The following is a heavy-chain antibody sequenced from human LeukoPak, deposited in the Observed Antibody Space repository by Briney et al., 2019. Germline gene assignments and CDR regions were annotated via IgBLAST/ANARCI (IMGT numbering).Heavy chain of an antibody. CDR1: GFTLSSYW. Sequence: PGGSLSLSCAVSGFTLSSYWRHWVRQAPGKGLVWVSRIDSDGSTTDYADSVKGRFTISRDNANNTLYLQMNSLRAEDAGVYYCARGLTLLGYCSSTSCLMNYWGQGTLVTVSS. V-gene: IGHV3-74*01. CDR3: ARGLTLLGYCSSTSCLMNY. CDR2: IDSDGSTT. J-gene: IGHJ4*02. D-gene: IGHD2-2*01.